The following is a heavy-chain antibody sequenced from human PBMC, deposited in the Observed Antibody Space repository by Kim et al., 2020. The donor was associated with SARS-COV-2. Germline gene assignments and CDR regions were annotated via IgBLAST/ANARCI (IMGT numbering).Heavy chain of an antibody. Sequence: ANNAQKLQGRVTITADKSTSAAFMELNRLRSEDTAVYYCATGDFDSSAMGNWGQGTLVTVSS. J-gene: IGHJ4*02. CDR2: A. V-gene: IGHV1-69*02. CDR3: ATGDFDSSAMGN. D-gene: IGHD3-22*01.